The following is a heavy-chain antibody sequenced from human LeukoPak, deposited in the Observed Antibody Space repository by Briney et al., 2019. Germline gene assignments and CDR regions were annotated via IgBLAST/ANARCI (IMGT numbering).Heavy chain of an antibody. CDR2: IWYDGSNK. Sequence: PGGSLRLPCAASGFTFSSYGMHWVRQAPGKGLEWVAVIWYDGSNKYYADSVKGRFTISRDNSKNTLYLQMNSLRAEDTAVYYCARDSFYDSSGYYYYGMDVWGQGTTVTVSS. V-gene: IGHV3-33*01. D-gene: IGHD3-22*01. J-gene: IGHJ6*02. CDR1: GFTFSSYG. CDR3: ARDSFYDSSGYYYYGMDV.